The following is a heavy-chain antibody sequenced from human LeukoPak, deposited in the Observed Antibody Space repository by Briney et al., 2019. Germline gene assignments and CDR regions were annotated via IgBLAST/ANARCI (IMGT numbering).Heavy chain of an antibody. CDR2: ITTSDGNT. Sequence: GGSLRLSCAASGFTFSSYAMSWVRQAPGKGLEWVSTITTSDGNTYYADSVKGRFTVSRDNSKSTLFLQMNSLRAEDTAVYYCAKDGGLWVSAHWGDSWGRGTLVTVSS. J-gene: IGHJ4*02. D-gene: IGHD7-27*01. V-gene: IGHV3-23*01. CDR3: AKDGGLWVSAHWGDS. CDR1: GFTFSSYA.